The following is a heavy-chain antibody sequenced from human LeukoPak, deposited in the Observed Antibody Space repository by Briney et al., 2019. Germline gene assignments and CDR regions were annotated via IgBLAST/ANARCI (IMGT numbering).Heavy chain of an antibody. Sequence: PGGSLRLSCAASGFTFSSYSMNWVRQAPGKGLEWVSYISSTSLTIYYADSVKGRFTISRDNANNSLYLQMNSLRAEDTAVYYCARGGITVVPGVKRDYGMDVWGQGTTVTVSS. CDR3: ARGGITVVPGVKRDYGMDV. CDR2: ISSTSLTI. CDR1: GFTFSSYS. J-gene: IGHJ6*02. D-gene: IGHD3-10*01. V-gene: IGHV3-48*01.